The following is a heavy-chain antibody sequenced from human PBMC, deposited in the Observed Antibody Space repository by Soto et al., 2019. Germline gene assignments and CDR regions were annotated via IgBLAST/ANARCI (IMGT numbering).Heavy chain of an antibody. D-gene: IGHD3-22*01. CDR1: GGSISSYY. CDR2: IYYSGST. V-gene: IGHV4-59*01. Sequence: SETLSLTCTVSGGSISSYYWSWIRQPPGKGLEWIGYIYYSGSTNYNPSLKSRVTISVDTSKNQFSLKLSSVTAADTAVYYCAAGDSYYYDSSGYYRSWFDPWGQGTLVTVS. CDR3: AAGDSYYYDSSGYYRSWFDP. J-gene: IGHJ5*02.